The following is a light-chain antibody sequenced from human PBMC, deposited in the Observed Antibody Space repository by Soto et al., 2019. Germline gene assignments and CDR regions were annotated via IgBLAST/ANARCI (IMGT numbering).Light chain of an antibody. Sequence: QSALTQPASVSGSPGQSITISCTGTSSDIGHYDYVSWYQQHPGKAPKLMIYHVTYRPSGVSNRYSGSRSGNTASLTISGLQPEDEGDYYCSAYTARSTLVFGGGTKLTVL. J-gene: IGLJ3*02. CDR1: SSDIGHYDY. V-gene: IGLV2-14*03. CDR2: HVT. CDR3: SAYTARSTLV.